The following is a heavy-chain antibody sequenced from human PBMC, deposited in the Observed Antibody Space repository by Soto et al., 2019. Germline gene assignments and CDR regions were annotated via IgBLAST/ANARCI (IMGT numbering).Heavy chain of an antibody. CDR2: IYTGVTT. Sequence: GGSLRLSFAASGFIVISNYMGWVRQAPGKGLEWVSVIYTGVTTYYADSVKGRFTISRDNSKNTLHLQMNNLRAEDTAVYYCASATIAVAYYYYYGMDVWRQGTTVTVSS. CDR3: ASATIAVAYYYYYGMDV. CDR1: GFIVISNY. J-gene: IGHJ6*02. D-gene: IGHD6-19*01. V-gene: IGHV3-53*01.